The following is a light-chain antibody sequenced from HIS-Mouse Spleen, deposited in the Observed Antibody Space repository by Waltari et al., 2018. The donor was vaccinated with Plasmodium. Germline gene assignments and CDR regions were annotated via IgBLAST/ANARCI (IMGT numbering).Light chain of an antibody. J-gene: IGLJ3*02. CDR1: ALPKNS. Sequence: SYELTQPPSVSVSPGQTARITCSGDALPKNSAYWYQQKPGQAPVLVIYENSKRPSGIPERFSGSSSGTMATLTISGAQVEDEADYYCYSTDSSGNHRVFGGGTKLTVL. V-gene: IGLV3-10*01. CDR2: ENS. CDR3: YSTDSSGNHRV.